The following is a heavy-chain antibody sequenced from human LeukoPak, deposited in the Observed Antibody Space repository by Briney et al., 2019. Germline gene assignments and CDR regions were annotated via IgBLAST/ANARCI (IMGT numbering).Heavy chain of an antibody. D-gene: IGHD5-24*01. J-gene: IGHJ3*02. CDR1: GFTFDESA. CDR2: IGWDSNSI. Sequence: PGRSLRLSCAASGFTFDESAMHWVRQAPGKGLEWVSGIGWDSNSIIYADSVKGRFAISRDNAKTSLYLQMNSLRAEDTALYYCAKAMAAPGAFDIWGQGTVVTVSS. CDR3: AKAMAAPGAFDI. V-gene: IGHV3-9*01.